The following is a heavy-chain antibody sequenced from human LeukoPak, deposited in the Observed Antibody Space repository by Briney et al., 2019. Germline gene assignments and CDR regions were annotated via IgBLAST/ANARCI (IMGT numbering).Heavy chain of an antibody. D-gene: IGHD3-22*01. CDR1: GFTFSSYA. CDR3: ARDGHYYDSSGYYNYFDY. V-gene: IGHV3-30-3*01. Sequence: GGSLRLSCAASGFTFSSYAMHWVRQAPGKGLEWVAVISYDGSNKYYADSVKGRFTISRDNSKNTLYLQMNSLRAEDTAVYYCARDGHYYDSSGYYNYFDYWGQGTLVTVSS. CDR2: ISYDGSNK. J-gene: IGHJ4*02.